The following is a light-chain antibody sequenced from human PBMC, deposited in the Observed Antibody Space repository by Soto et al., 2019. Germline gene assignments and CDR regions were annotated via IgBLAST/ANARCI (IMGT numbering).Light chain of an antibody. CDR2: IAS. CDR1: QDISTY. J-gene: IGKJ1*01. V-gene: IGKV1-5*01. CDR3: QHYNSYSEA. Sequence: DIQMTQSPPSVSASVGDKVTLTCRASQDISTYLAWYQHKPGRAPKLLIYIASSLQSGVPSRFSGSGAGTEFTLTISSLQPDDFATYYCQHYNSYSEAFGQGTKVDIK.